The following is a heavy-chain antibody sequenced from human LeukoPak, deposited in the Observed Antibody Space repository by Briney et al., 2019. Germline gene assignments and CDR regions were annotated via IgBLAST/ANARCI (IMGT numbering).Heavy chain of an antibody. Sequence: AASVKVSCKASGYTFTGYYFHWVRQAPGQGLEWMGWINPNTAGTNYAQKFLGGVTLTWDTSISTAYMELNRLTSDDTAVYYCATSADDYRAGHYYYMGVWGKGTSVTVSS. V-gene: IGHV1-2*02. J-gene: IGHJ6*03. CDR1: GYTFTGYY. CDR2: INPNTAGT. CDR3: ATSADDYRAGHYYYMGV. D-gene: IGHD4-11*01.